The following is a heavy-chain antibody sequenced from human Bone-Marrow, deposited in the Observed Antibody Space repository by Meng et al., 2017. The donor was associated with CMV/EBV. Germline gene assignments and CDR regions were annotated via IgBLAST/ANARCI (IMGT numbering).Heavy chain of an antibody. V-gene: IGHV1-8*03. CDR1: GYTFTSYD. D-gene: IGHD3-3*01. J-gene: IGHJ4*02. Sequence: ASVKVSCKASGYTFTSYDINWVRQATGQGLEWMGWMNPNSGNTGYAQKFQGRVTITRNTSISTAYMELSSLRSEDTAVYYCARGPQSYYDFWSGNSTVYYFDYWGQGTLVTVSS. CDR2: MNPNSGNT. CDR3: ARGPQSYYDFWSGNSTVYYFDY.